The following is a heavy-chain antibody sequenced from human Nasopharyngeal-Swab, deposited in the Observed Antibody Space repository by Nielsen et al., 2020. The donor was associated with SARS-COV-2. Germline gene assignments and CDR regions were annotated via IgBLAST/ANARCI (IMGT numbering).Heavy chain of an antibody. CDR3: ARFAFGSGSSADY. V-gene: IGHV1-46*01. J-gene: IGHJ4*02. CDR1: GYTSINYY. CDR2: INPSAAYT. D-gene: IGHD3-10*01. Sequence: ASVKVSCKTSGYTSINYYMHWVRQAPGQGLEWMGIINPSAAYTSYAQKFQGRVTVTRDTSTRTVYMELSGLRSEDTAVYYCARFAFGSGSSADYWGQGTLVTVSS.